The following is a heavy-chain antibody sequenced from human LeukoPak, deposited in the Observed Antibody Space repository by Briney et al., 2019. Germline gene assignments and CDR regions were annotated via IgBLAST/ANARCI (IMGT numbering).Heavy chain of an antibody. J-gene: IGHJ2*01. CDR3: AKDCCGGDCYSGWYFDL. V-gene: IGHV3-9*01. Sequence: PGRSLRLSCAASGFTFDDYAMHWVRQAPGKGLEWVSGISYNSDTIAYADSVKGRFTISRDNAKNSLYLQMNSLRAEDTALYYCAKDCCGGDCYSGWYFDLWGRGTLVTVSS. CDR1: GFTFDDYA. D-gene: IGHD2-21*02. CDR2: ISYNSDTI.